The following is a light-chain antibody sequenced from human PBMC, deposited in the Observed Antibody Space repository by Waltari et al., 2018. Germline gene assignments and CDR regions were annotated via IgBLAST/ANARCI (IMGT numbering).Light chain of an antibody. J-gene: IGKJ1*01. CDR3: QKYDFLPAT. CDR1: QGVVKY. Sequence: EIVLPQPPGTLSLFPGKRATLSCRASQGVVKYLAADQQVPGQPPRLLLYHASIRATGIPDRFSGSGSGTDFSLTISRLEPEDFAVYYCQKYDFLPATFGQGTTVEIK. V-gene: IGKV3-20*01. CDR2: HAS.